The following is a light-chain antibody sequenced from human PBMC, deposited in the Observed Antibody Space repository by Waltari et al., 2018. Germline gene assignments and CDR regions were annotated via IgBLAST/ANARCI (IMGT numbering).Light chain of an antibody. J-gene: IGKJ4*01. Sequence: EIVLTQSPGTLSLSPGERATLSCRASQTVRATYLAWYQQKPGQAPTLVIHDTSSRATGIPDRFSGSGSGTDFSLPISSLEPEDFAVYYCQQYDISPLTFGGGTKVETK. CDR3: QQYDISPLT. CDR2: DTS. V-gene: IGKV3-20*01. CDR1: QTVRATY.